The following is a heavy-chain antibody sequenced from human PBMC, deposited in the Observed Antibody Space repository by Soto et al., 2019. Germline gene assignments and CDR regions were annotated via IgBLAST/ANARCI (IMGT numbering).Heavy chain of an antibody. CDR3: ARDPGGDGYNSQNYYGMDV. CDR1: GYTRTESW. CDR2: VDPDDGRT. Sequence: VPVRASCLLAGYTRTESWMPWVRQTAGKGVEWMGRVDPDDGRTIYAQKFQGRATMTADESTSTAYMELSSLRSEDTAVYYCARDPGGDGYNSQNYYGMDVWGQGTTVTVSS. V-gene: IGHV1-24*01. J-gene: IGHJ6*02. D-gene: IGHD5-12*01.